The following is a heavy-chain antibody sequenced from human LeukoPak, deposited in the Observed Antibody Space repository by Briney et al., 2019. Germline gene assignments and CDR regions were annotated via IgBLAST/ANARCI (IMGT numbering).Heavy chain of an antibody. D-gene: IGHD3-22*01. CDR2: INWNGGST. V-gene: IGHV3-20*04. J-gene: IGHJ4*02. CDR1: GFTFGNYG. CDR3: TRGKEDYYDSSGYYRR. Sequence: GGSLRLSCAASGFTFGNYGMSWVRQAPGKGLEWVSGINWNGGSTGYADSVEGRFTISRDNAKNSQYLQMNSLRVEDTALYYCTRGKEDYYDSSGYYRRWGQGTLVTVSS.